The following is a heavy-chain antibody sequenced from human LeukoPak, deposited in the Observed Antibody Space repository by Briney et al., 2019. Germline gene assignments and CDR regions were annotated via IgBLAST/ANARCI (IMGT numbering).Heavy chain of an antibody. J-gene: IGHJ4*02. D-gene: IGHD3-10*01. CDR1: TDTFSVSGYY. CDR3: ARHLGSSIEY. Sequence: PSETLSLTCSVSTDTFSVSGYYWGWIRQPPGRGLEWIASVYNRGDSYYNPSLESRVTISVDTSKSRFSLTLRSVTAADTAVYYCARHLGSSIEYWGQGTLVTVSS. CDR2: VYNRGDS. V-gene: IGHV4-39*01.